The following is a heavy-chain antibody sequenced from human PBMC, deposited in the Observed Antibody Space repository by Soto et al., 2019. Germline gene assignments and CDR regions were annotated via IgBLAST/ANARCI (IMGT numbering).Heavy chain of an antibody. V-gene: IGHV4-30-4*01. CDR3: ARVVFGELLAHGMDV. CDR1: GGSISSGDYY. J-gene: IGHJ6*02. Sequence: QVQLQESGPGLVKPSQTLSLTCTVSGGSISSGDYYWSWIRQPPGKGLEWIGYIYYSGSTYYNPSLKSRVTISVDTSKIQFSLKLSSATAADTAVYYCARVVFGELLAHGMDVWGQGTTVTVSS. CDR2: IYYSGST. D-gene: IGHD3-10*02.